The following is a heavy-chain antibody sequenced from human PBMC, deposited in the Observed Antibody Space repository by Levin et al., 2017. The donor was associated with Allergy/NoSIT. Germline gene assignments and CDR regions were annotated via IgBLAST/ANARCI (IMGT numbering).Heavy chain of an antibody. J-gene: IGHJ4*02. CDR3: ARDNKRSIAADY. V-gene: IGHV4-39*07. Sequence: SETLSLTCTVSGGSISSSSYYWGWIRQPPGKGLEWIGSIYYSGSTYYNPSLKSRVTISVDTSKNQFSLKLSSVTAADTAVYYCARDNKRSIAADYWGQGTLVTVSS. D-gene: IGHD6-6*01. CDR2: IYYSGST. CDR1: GGSISSSSYY.